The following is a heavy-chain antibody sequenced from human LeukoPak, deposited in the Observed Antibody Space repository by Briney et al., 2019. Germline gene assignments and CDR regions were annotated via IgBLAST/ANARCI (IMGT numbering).Heavy chain of an antibody. CDR2: MNPNNGRT. CDR1: GHTFTSYD. D-gene: IGHD2-2*01. Sequence: ASVKVSCKTSGHTFTSYDINWVRQAPGQGLEWLGWMNPNNGRTGYAQTFQGRVSMTRDTSISTAYMELRSLRSEDTAVYYCARNLAMTGDFDYWGQGTLVTVSS. J-gene: IGHJ4*02. CDR3: ARNLAMTGDFDY. V-gene: IGHV1-8*01.